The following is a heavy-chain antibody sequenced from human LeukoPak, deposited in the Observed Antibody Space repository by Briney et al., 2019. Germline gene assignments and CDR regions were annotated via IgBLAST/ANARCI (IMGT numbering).Heavy chain of an antibody. CDR1: GFTFSSYG. CDR3: AKDRYYYDSSGQCFDY. Sequence: GGSLRLSCAASGFTFSSYGMHWVRHAPGKGLQGLAFIRYDGSNKYYADSVKGRFTISRDNSKNTLYLQMNSLRAEDTAVYYCAKDRYYYDSSGQCFDYWGQGTLVTVSS. V-gene: IGHV3-30*02. J-gene: IGHJ4*02. CDR2: IRYDGSNK. D-gene: IGHD3-22*01.